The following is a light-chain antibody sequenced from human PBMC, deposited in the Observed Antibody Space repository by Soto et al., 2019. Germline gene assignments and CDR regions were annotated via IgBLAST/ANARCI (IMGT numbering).Light chain of an antibody. CDR2: DAS. CDR1: QSVGTY. CDR3: EQRSNWPLT. V-gene: IGKV3-11*01. J-gene: IGKJ1*01. Sequence: EIVLTQSPATLSLSPGERATLSCRASQSVGTYFAWYQQKPGQAPRLLIYDASNRATGIPARFSGSGSGTDFTLTISSLEPDDFAAYYCEQRSNWPLTFGLGTKVEIK.